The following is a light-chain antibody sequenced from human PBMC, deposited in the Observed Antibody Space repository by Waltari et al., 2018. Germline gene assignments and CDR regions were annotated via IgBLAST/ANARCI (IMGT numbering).Light chain of an antibody. V-gene: IGLV2-23*02. CDR3: CSYESPNTWV. Sequence: QSALTQPASVSGSLGQSITISCTGTSSDVGSFDLVSWYRHHPGKAPDLILYEVRKRPSGVSNRLPCSDSGNSASLTISGLQAEDEADYYCCSYESPNTWVFGGGTKLTVL. CDR2: EVR. J-gene: IGLJ2*01. CDR1: SSDVGSFDL.